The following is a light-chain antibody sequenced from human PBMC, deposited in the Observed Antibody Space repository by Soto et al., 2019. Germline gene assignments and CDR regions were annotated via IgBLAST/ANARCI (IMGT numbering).Light chain of an antibody. CDR1: SSDVGGYNY. Sequence: QSALTQPASVSGSPGQSITISCTGTSSDVGGYNYVSWYQQHPGKAPRLMIYDVSNRPSGVSTRFSGSKSGNTASLTISGLQAEDEADYYCSSYTSSRTLDFGGGTKLTVL. CDR2: DVS. V-gene: IGLV2-14*03. J-gene: IGLJ2*01. CDR3: SSYTSSRTLD.